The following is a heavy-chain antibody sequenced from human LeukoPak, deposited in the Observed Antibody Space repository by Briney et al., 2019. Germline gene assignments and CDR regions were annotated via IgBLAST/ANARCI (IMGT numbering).Heavy chain of an antibody. V-gene: IGHV3-23*01. CDR3: AKYRRELHRFDY. J-gene: IGHJ4*02. D-gene: IGHD1-26*01. CDR1: GFTFSSYA. Sequence: GGSLRLSCAASGFTFSSYAMSWVRQAPGKGLEWVSAISGSGGSTYYADSVKGRFTISRDNSKNTLYLQMNSLRAEDTAVFYCAKYRRELHRFDYWGQGTLVTVSS. CDR2: ISGSGGST.